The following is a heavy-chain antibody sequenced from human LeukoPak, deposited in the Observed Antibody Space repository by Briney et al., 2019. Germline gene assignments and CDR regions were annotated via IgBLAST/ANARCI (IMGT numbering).Heavy chain of an antibody. Sequence: GRSLRLSCAASGFTFSSYAMHWVRQAPGKGLEWVAVISYDGSNKYYADSVKGRFTISRDNSKNTLYLQMNSLRAEDTAVYYCAREGFSSCNDCWGQGTLVTVSS. CDR2: ISYDGSNK. CDR1: GFTFSSYA. J-gene: IGHJ4*02. V-gene: IGHV3-30-3*01. CDR3: AREGFSSCNDC. D-gene: IGHD6-6*01.